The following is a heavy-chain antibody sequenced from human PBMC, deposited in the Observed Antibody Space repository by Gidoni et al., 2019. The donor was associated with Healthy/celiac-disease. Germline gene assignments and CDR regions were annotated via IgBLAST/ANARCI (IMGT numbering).Heavy chain of an antibody. J-gene: IGHJ3*02. Sequence: EVQLVQSGAEVKKPGESLKISCKGSGYSFTSYWLRWVRQMPGKGLEWMGIIYPGDSDTRYSPTFQGQGTISADKSISTAYLQWSSLKASDTAMYYCASPGRDTTPYRVGATLPAAFDIWGQGTMVTVSS. D-gene: IGHD1-26*01. CDR1: GYSFTSYW. V-gene: IGHV5-51*01. CDR2: IYPGDSDT. CDR3: ASPGRDTTPYRVGATLPAAFDI.